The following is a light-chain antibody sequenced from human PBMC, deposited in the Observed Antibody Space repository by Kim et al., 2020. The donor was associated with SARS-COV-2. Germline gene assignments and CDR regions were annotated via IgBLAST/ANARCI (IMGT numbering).Light chain of an antibody. V-gene: IGLV3-1*01. CDR2: QDS. J-gene: IGLJ2*01. CDR3: QAWDSSTAV. CDR1: KLGDKY. Sequence: VSPGQSASITCSVDKLGDKYACWYQQKPGQSPVLVIYQDSKRPSGIPERFSGSNSGNTATLTISGTQAMDEADYYCQAWDSSTAVFGGGTQLTVL.